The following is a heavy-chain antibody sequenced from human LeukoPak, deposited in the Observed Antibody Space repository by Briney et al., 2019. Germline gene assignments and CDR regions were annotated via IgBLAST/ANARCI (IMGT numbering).Heavy chain of an antibody. J-gene: IGHJ6*02. V-gene: IGHV4-30-4*01. CDR2: IYYSGST. Sequence: PSETLPLTCTVSGGSLSSGDYYWSWIRQPPGKGLEWIGYIYYSGSTYYNPSLKSRITISVDTSKNQFSLKLSSVTAADTAVYYCARACGDYSLTYYYYGMDVWGQGTTVTVSS. CDR3: ARACGDYSLTYYYYGMDV. D-gene: IGHD2-21*01. CDR1: GGSLSSGDYY.